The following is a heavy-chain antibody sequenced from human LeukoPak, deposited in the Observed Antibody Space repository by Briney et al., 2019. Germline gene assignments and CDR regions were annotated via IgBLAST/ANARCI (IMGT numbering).Heavy chain of an antibody. J-gene: IGHJ4*02. CDR3: AREPRVGGGNFDY. CDR1: GGTFSNYA. Sequence: GASVKVSCKASGGTFSNYAISWVRQAPGQGLEWMGGIIPIFGTANYAQKFQGRVTMTRDTSTSTVYMELSSLRSEDTAVYYCAREPRVGGGNFDYWGQGTLVTVSS. V-gene: IGHV1-69*05. CDR2: IIPIFGTA. D-gene: IGHD3-10*01.